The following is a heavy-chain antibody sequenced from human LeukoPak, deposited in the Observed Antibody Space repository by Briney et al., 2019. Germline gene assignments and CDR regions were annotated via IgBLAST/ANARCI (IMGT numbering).Heavy chain of an antibody. Sequence: SGGSLRLSCAASGFTFSSYAMSWVRQAPGKGLEWVSAISGSDGSTYYADSVKGRFTISRDDSQNTLYLQMNSLSAEDTAVYYCAKVETSGGANCYALDYWGQGTLVTVSS. J-gene: IGHJ4*02. CDR2: ISGSDGST. CDR3: AKVETSGGANCYALDY. D-gene: IGHD2-2*01. V-gene: IGHV3-23*01. CDR1: GFTFSSYA.